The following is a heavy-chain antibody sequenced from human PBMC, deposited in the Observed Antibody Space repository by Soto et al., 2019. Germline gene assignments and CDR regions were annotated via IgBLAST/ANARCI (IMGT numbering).Heavy chain of an antibody. J-gene: IGHJ4*02. D-gene: IGHD3-10*01. Sequence: SETLSLTCTVSGGSISSYYWNWIRQSPGKGLEWIGYIYYSGSTNYNPSLKSRVTISVDTSKNQFSLKLSSVTASDTAIYYCARHEFYYGGCDHWGQGTLVTVSS. V-gene: IGHV4-59*08. CDR3: ARHEFYYGGCDH. CDR2: IYYSGST. CDR1: GGSISSYY.